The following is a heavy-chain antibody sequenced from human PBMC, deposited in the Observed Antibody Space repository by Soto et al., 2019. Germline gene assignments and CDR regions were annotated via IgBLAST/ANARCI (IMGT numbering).Heavy chain of an antibody. Sequence: GGSLRLSCAASGFKFSSYWMSWVRQTPGKGLEWVANIKQDGTEKDYVDSVKGRFTISRDNAKNSLYLQMNTLRAEDTAVYYCVRSRKYYPYGSEWGEYWGQGTLVTVSS. CDR1: GFKFSSYW. CDR3: VRSRKYYPYGSEWGEY. D-gene: IGHD6-19*01. V-gene: IGHV3-7*01. CDR2: IKQDGTEK. J-gene: IGHJ4*02.